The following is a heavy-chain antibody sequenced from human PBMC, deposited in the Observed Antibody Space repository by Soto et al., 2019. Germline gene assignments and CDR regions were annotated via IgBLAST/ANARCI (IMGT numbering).Heavy chain of an antibody. D-gene: IGHD3-22*01. J-gene: IGHJ2*01. CDR3: AREISSGYYKYWYLDF. V-gene: IGHV1-2*04. CDR2: INPNSGGT. CDR1: GYTFTGYY. Sequence: GASVKVSCKASGYTFTGYYMHWVRQAPGQGLEWMGWINPNSGGTNYAQKFQDWVTVTSDTSISTVYMELSRLTSDDTAVYYCAREISSGYYKYWYLDFWGRGTLVTVSS.